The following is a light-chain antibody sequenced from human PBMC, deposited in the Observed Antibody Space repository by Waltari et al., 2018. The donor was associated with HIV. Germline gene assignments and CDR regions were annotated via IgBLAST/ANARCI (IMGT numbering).Light chain of an antibody. CDR3: HQYYTIPRT. V-gene: IGKV4-1*01. CDR2: WAS. CDR1: QSLLYGSNNKNF. Sequence: DIVMTQSPDSLTVSLGERATINCKSSQSLLYGSNNKNFLAWYQQKPGQPPKLRIYWASTRDSGVPDRFSGSGSGTGFTLTISNLQAEDVAIYYCHQYYTIPRTFGQGTRLEI. J-gene: IGKJ1*01.